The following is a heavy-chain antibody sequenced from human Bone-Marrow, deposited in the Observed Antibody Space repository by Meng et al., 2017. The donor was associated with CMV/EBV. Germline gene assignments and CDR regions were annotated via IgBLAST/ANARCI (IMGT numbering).Heavy chain of an antibody. V-gene: IGHV4-39*07. Sequence: SETLSLTCTVSGGSISSSSYYWGWIRQPPGKGLEWIGSIYYSGSTYYNPSLKSRVTISVDTSKNQFSLKLSSVTAADTAVYYCARVNYSNYYCDYWGQGKLVNVDS. CDR2: IYYSGST. CDR3: ARVNYSNYYCDY. D-gene: IGHD4-11*01. J-gene: IGHJ4*02. CDR1: GGSISSSSYY.